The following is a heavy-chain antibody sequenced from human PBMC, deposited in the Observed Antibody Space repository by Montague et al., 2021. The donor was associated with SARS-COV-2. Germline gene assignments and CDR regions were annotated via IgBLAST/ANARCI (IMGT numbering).Heavy chain of an antibody. D-gene: IGHD6-6*01. V-gene: IGHV3-23*01. CDR3: ASSNFFAY. CDR2: IDPAGGAT. J-gene: IGHJ4*02. Sequence: SLRLSCAASGFTFSKFGMNWVRQAPGKGLEWVSTIDPAGGATYYADSVRGRFAISRDNSKNILSLQMDSLTADDTAVYYCASSNFFAYWGQGTPITVSS. CDR1: GFTFSKFG.